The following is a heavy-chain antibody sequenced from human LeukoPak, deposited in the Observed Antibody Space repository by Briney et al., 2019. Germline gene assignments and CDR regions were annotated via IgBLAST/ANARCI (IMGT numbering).Heavy chain of an antibody. CDR3: AKDRTVTMIRYFDY. V-gene: IGHV3-23*01. CDR2: ISKSGDHT. D-gene: IGHD4-17*01. Sequence: PGGSLRLSCAVSGLTFNNYAMSWVRQAPGKGLEWVSAISKSGDHTYYAASAKGRFTIYRDNSKNTQYLQMNSLRAEDTAVYYCAKDRTVTMIRYFDYWGQGTLVTVSS. CDR1: GLTFNNYA. J-gene: IGHJ4*02.